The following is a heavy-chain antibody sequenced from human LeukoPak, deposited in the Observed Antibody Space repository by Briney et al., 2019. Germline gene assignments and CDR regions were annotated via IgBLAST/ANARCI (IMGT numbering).Heavy chain of an antibody. Sequence: GGSLRLSRAASGFTFSSYTIHWVRQAPGKGLEWVSSISTSSAYIHYEDSLKGRFTASRDNAKNSLYLQMDSLRAVDSAVYYCARDRGYYGSGSFFDIWGQGTMVTVSS. D-gene: IGHD3-10*01. V-gene: IGHV3-21*01. CDR1: GFTFSSYT. J-gene: IGHJ3*02. CDR3: ARDRGYYGSGSFFDI. CDR2: ISTSSAYI.